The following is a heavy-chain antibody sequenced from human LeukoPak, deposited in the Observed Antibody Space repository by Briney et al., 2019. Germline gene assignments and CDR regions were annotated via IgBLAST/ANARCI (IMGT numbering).Heavy chain of an antibody. CDR3: ARSGDIDAFDI. J-gene: IGHJ3*02. D-gene: IGHD5-12*01. CDR1: GYTFTVYY. Sequence: ASVKVSCKASGYTFTVYYMHWVRQAPGQGLEWMGWINPNSGGTKYAKKFQGRVTMTRDTSIGTAYMELSRLRSDDTAVYYCARSGDIDAFDIWGQGTMVTVSS. V-gene: IGHV1-2*02. CDR2: INPNSGGT.